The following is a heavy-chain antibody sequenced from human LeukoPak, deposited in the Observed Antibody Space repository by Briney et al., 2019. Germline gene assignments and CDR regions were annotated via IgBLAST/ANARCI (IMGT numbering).Heavy chain of an antibody. Sequence: SQTLSLTCTVSGGPISSGGYSWSWMRQHPGKGLEWSGYIYYSGSTYYNPSLKSRVTISVDTSKNQFSLKLSSVTAADTAVYYCARVACSSTSCPGGFDPWGQGTLVTVSS. CDR2: IYYSGST. D-gene: IGHD2-2*01. J-gene: IGHJ5*02. CDR1: GGPISSGGYS. V-gene: IGHV4-31*03. CDR3: ARVACSSTSCPGGFDP.